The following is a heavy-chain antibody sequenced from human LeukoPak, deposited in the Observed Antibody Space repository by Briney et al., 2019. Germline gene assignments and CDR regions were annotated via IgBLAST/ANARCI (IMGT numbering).Heavy chain of an antibody. CDR2: MNPKSGDT. J-gene: IGHJ5*02. D-gene: IGHD5-12*01. CDR3: PRAAPGTYSGYDYGLTHPYNWFDP. CDR1: GYSFTNYD. V-gene: IGHV1-8*03. Sequence: ASVKVSCKASGYSFTNYDINWVRQATGQGLEWMGWMNPKSGDTGYSQKFQGRVFITRDTSINTAYMELSSLGSDDTAVYYCPRAAPGTYSGYDYGLTHPYNWFDPWGQGTLVTVSS.